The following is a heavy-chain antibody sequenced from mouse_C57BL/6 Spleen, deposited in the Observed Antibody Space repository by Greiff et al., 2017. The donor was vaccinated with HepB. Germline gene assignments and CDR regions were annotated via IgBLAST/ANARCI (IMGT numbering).Heavy chain of an antibody. Sequence: QVQLKESGPGLVQPSQSLSITCTVSGFSLTSYGVHWVRQSPGKGLEWLGVIWSGGSTDYNAAFISRLSISKDNSKSQVFFKMNSLQADDTAIYYCARSTMVTTGFAYWGQGTLVTVSA. J-gene: IGHJ3*01. D-gene: IGHD2-2*01. CDR3: ARSTMVTTGFAY. CDR1: GFSLTSYG. V-gene: IGHV2-2*01. CDR2: IWSGGST.